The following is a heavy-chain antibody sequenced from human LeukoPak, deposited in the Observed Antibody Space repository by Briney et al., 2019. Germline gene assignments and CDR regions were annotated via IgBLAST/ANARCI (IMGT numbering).Heavy chain of an antibody. CDR1: GYTFTSYA. Sequence: GASVKVSCKASGYTFTSYAMNWVRQAPGQGLEWMGWINPNSGGTNYAQKFQGRVTMTRDTSISTAYMELSRLRSDDTAVYYCARSPPSSRWLPYPGYWGQGTLVTVSS. J-gene: IGHJ4*02. V-gene: IGHV1-2*02. D-gene: IGHD5-24*01. CDR3: ARSPPSSRWLPYPGY. CDR2: INPNSGGT.